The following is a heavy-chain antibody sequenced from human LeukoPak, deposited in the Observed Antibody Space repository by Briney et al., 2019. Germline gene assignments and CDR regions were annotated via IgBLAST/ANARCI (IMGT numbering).Heavy chain of an antibody. J-gene: IGHJ4*02. V-gene: IGHV3-23*01. CDR3: ARNYYDSSGYPEV. Sequence: PGGTLRLSCAASGFTFSNYGLSWVRQAPGKGLEWVSGITGSGGSTYYADSVKGRFTISRDNAKNSLYLQMNSLRAEDTAVYYCARNYYDSSGYPEVWGQGILVTVSS. D-gene: IGHD3-22*01. CDR1: GFTFSNYG. CDR2: ITGSGGST.